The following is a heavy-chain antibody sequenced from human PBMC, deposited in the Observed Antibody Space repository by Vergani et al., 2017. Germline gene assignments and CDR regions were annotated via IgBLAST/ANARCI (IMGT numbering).Heavy chain of an antibody. J-gene: IGHJ6*02. CDR1: GGSISSYY. CDR3: ARDRGYCSSTSCAVPYYYYGMDV. D-gene: IGHD2-2*01. CDR2: IYYSGST. Sequence: QVQLQESGPGLVKPSETLSLTCTVSGGSISSYYWSWIRQPPGKGLVWIGYIYYSGSTNYNPSLKSRVTISVDTSKNQFSLKLSSVTAADTAVYYCARDRGYCSSTSCAVPYYYYGMDVWGQGTTVTVSS. V-gene: IGHV4-59*01.